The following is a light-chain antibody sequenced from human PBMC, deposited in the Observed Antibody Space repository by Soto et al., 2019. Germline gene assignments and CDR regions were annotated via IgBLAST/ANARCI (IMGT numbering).Light chain of an antibody. V-gene: IGLV1-40*01. CDR2: GNS. Sequence: QSVLTQPPSVSGAPGQRVTISCTGSSSNIGAGYDVHWYQQFPGTAPKLLIYGNSNRPSGVPDRFSGSKSGPSASLAITGLQAEDEADYDYQSYDSSLSGVVFGGGTKLTVL. CDR3: QSYDSSLSGVV. J-gene: IGLJ2*01. CDR1: SSNIGAGYD.